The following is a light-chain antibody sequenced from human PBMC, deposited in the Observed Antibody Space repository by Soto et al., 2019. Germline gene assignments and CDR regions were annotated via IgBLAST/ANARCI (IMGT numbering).Light chain of an antibody. CDR2: DAS. CDR3: QQYNSYWT. Sequence: DIQMTQSPSTLSATVGDRVTITCRASQSISSWLAWYQQKPGKAPKLLSYDASSLESGVPSRFSGSGSGTEVTLSISSLQPDDFATYYCQQYNSYWTFGQGTKVEIK. CDR1: QSISSW. J-gene: IGKJ1*01. V-gene: IGKV1-5*01.